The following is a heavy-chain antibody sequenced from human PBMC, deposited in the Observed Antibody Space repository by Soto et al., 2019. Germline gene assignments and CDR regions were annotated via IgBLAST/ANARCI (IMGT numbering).Heavy chain of an antibody. V-gene: IGHV4-34*01. CDR2: INNSGST. CDR1: GGSFSGYY. D-gene: IGHD6-13*01. CDR3: ARVRSAGYSSSWYCFDP. Sequence: SETLSLTCAVYGGSFSGYYWSWIRQPPGKGLEWIGEINNSGSTNYKPTLKSRVTISGDTSKNEFSLKLISVTAADTAVYYCARVRSAGYSSSWYCFDPWGQGTLVTVSS. J-gene: IGHJ5*02.